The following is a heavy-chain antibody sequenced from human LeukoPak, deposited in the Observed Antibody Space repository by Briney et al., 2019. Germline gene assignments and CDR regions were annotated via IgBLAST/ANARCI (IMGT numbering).Heavy chain of an antibody. V-gene: IGHV1-46*01. CDR2: INPSGGST. CDR3: VRDYDSSGYFDY. Sequence: ASVKVSCKASGYTFTGYYMHWVRQAPGQGLEWMGIINPSGGSTRYAQKFQGRVTMTRDTSTSTVYMELSSLRSEDTAAYYCVRDYDSSGYFDYWGQGTLVTVSS. J-gene: IGHJ4*02. CDR1: GYTFTGYY. D-gene: IGHD3-22*01.